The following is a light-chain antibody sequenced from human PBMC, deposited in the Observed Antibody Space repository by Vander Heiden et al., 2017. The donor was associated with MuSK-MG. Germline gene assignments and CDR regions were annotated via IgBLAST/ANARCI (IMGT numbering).Light chain of an antibody. V-gene: IGLV2-14*03. CDR3: SSYTSSSTRL. CDR1: SSDVGGYNY. CDR2: DVS. Sequence: QSALTQPASVSGSPGQSITISCTRTSSDVGGYNYVSWYQQHPGKAPKLMIYDVSSRPSGVSNRFSGSKSGNTASLTISGLQAEDEADYYCSSYTSSSTRLFGGGTKLTVL. J-gene: IGLJ2*01.